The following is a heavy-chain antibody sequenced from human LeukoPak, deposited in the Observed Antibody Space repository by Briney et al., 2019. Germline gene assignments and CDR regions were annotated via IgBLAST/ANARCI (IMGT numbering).Heavy chain of an antibody. V-gene: IGHV4-4*07. CDR2: IYASGST. Sequence: MASETLSLTCTVSGGSISSYYWSWIRQPAGKGLEWIGRIYASGSTNYSPSLKSRVTMSVDTSKNQFSLKLSSVTAADTAVYYCARDIVDYGLLGWFDPWGQGTLVTVSS. CDR3: ARDIVDYGLLGWFDP. D-gene: IGHD3-16*01. CDR1: GGSISSYY. J-gene: IGHJ5*02.